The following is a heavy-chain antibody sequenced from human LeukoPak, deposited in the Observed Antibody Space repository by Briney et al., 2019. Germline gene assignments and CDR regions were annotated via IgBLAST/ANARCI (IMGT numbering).Heavy chain of an antibody. CDR2: IYTSGST. J-gene: IGHJ3*02. Sequence: SETLSLTCTVSGDSISSYYWSWIRQPAGKGLEWIGRIYTSGSTDYNPSLKSRVTMSVDTSKNQFSLKLSSVTAADTAVYYCARDPRAGDDAFDIWGQGTMVTVSS. D-gene: IGHD7-27*01. V-gene: IGHV4-4*07. CDR1: GDSISSYY. CDR3: ARDPRAGDDAFDI.